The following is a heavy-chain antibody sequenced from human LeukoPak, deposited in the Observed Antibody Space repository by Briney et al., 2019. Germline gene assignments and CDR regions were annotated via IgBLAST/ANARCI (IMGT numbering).Heavy chain of an antibody. J-gene: IGHJ4*02. CDR1: GYTFASYY. D-gene: IGHD2-8*02. CDR2: INPSAGGT. V-gene: IGHV1-46*01. CDR3: ARMGTDMMAPVDY. Sequence: ASVKVSCKASGYTFASYYMQWVRQAPGQGLEWMGIINPSAGGTSCAQKFQGRVTMTRDTSTSTVYMELSSLRYEDTAVYYCARMGTDMMAPVDYWGQGTLVTVSS.